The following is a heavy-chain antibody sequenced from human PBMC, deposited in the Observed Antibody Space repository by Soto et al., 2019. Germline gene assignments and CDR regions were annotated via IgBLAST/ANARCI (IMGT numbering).Heavy chain of an antibody. J-gene: IGHJ4*02. V-gene: IGHV1-69*13. CDR1: GGTFSSYA. Sequence: SVKVSCKASGGTFSSYAISWVRQAPGQGLEWMGGIIPIFGTANYAQKFQGRVTITADESTSTAYMELSSLRSEDTAVYYCARDYYDSSGYPTPVYYFDYWGQGTQVTVS. CDR2: IIPIFGTA. D-gene: IGHD3-22*01. CDR3: ARDYYDSSGYPTPVYYFDY.